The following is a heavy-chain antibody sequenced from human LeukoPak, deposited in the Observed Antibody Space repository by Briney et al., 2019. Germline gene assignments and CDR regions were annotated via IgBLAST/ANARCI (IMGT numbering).Heavy chain of an antibody. CDR3: ARGSSGFFGY. D-gene: IGHD6-19*01. CDR2: IYTSGST. Sequence: SQTLSLTCTVSGGSISSGSYYWSWIRQPAGKGLEWIGRIYTSGSTNYNPSLKSRVTISVDTSKNQFSLELSSVTAADTAVYYCARGSSGFFGYWGQGTLVTVSS. J-gene: IGHJ4*02. V-gene: IGHV4-61*02. CDR1: GGSISSGSYY.